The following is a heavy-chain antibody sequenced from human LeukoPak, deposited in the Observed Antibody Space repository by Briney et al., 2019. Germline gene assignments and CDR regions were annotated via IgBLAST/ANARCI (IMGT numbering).Heavy chain of an antibody. V-gene: IGHV3-23*01. D-gene: IGHD3-16*01. J-gene: IGHJ3*02. CDR1: GFTFSSYA. Sequence: GGSLRLSCAASGFTFSSYAMSWVRQAPGKGLDWVSAISGSGGSTYYADSVKGRFTISRDNSKNTLYLQMNSLRAEDTAVYYCAKVRAMLDAFDIWGQGTMVTVSS. CDR3: AKVRAMLDAFDI. CDR2: ISGSGGST.